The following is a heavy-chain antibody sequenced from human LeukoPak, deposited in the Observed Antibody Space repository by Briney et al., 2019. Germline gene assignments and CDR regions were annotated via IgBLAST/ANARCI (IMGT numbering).Heavy chain of an antibody. CDR2: ISPDGSTT. Sequence: PGGSLRLSCAASDFTFSRYWMHWVRQAPGEGLMWVSRISPDGSTTLYADSVKGRFTISRDNAKNTLYLQMNSLGAEDRAVYYCTTVQSSNRYNLFDYWGQGTLVTVSS. D-gene: IGHD6-13*01. V-gene: IGHV3-74*03. J-gene: IGHJ4*02. CDR3: TTVQSSNRYNLFDY. CDR1: DFTFSRYW.